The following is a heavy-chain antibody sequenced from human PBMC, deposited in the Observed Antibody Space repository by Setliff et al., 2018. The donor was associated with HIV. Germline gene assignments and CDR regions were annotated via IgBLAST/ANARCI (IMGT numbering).Heavy chain of an antibody. CDR3: ARDRGYCSGGSCYSYWFDP. V-gene: IGHV3-21*01. D-gene: IGHD2-15*01. J-gene: IGHJ5*02. CDR2: ISSSGSYI. Sequence: GSLKISCAASGFTFIDYALNWVRQAPGKGLEWVSSISSSGSYIYYADSVKGRFTISRDNAKKSLYLQMNSLRAEDTAVYYCARDRGYCSGGSCYSYWFDPWGQGTLVTVSS. CDR1: GFTFIDYA.